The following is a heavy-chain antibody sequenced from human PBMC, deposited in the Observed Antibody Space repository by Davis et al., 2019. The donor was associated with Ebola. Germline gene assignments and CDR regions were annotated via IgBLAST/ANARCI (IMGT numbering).Heavy chain of an antibody. D-gene: IGHD1-26*01. Sequence: MPSETLSLTCAVSGASISGGSYYWTWIRQPPGKGLEWIGEINHSGSTNYNPSLKSRVTISVDTSKNQFSLKLSSVTAADTAVYYCARRVGATWSWFDPWGQGTPVTVSS. J-gene: IGHJ5*02. CDR3: ARRVGATWSWFDP. CDR2: INHSGST. CDR1: GASISGGSYY. V-gene: IGHV4-34*01.